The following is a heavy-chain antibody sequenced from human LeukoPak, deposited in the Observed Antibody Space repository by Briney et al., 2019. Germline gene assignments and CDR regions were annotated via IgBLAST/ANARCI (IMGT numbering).Heavy chain of an antibody. CDR1: GGSISSGGYY. V-gene: IGHV4-39*07. Sequence: SETLSLTCTVSGGSISSGGYYWSWIRQPPGKGLEWIGEINHSGSTNYNPSLKSRVTISVDTSKNQFSLKLSSVTAADTAVYYCARGLVAGWGFHLHWGQGTLVTVSS. CDR2: INHSGST. J-gene: IGHJ4*02. CDR3: ARGLVAGWGFHLH. D-gene: IGHD2-21*01.